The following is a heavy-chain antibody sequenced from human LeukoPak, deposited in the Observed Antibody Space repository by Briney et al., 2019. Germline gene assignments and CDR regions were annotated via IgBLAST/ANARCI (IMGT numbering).Heavy chain of an antibody. J-gene: IGHJ5*02. CDR3: ARRDYSRTAFDP. CDR1: GGSFSGYY. CDR2: INHSGST. Sequence: SETLSLTCAVYGGSFSGYYWSWIRQPPGKGLEWIGEINHSGSTNYNPSLKSRVTISVDTSKNQFSLKLSSVTAADTAVYYCARRDYSRTAFDPWGQGTLVTVSS. V-gene: IGHV4-34*01. D-gene: IGHD2-21*01.